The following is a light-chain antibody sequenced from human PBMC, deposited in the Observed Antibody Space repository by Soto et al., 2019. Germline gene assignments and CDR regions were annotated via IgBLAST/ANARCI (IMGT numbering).Light chain of an antibody. V-gene: IGKV1-5*03. CDR1: QTISSW. CDR2: KAS. CDR3: QHYNSYSEA. J-gene: IGKJ1*01. Sequence: QMTQSPSSLSASVGDRVTITCRASQTISSWLAWYQQKPGKAPKLLIYKASTLKSGVPSRFSGSGSGTEFTLTISSLQPDDFATYYCQHYNSYSEAFGQGTKVDI.